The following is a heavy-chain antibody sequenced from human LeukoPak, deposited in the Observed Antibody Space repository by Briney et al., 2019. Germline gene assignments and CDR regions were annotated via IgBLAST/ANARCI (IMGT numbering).Heavy chain of an antibody. Sequence: PSETLSLTCAVYGGSFSGYYWSWIRQPPGKGLEWIGEINHSGSTNYNPSLKSRVTISVDTSKNQFSLKLSSVTAADTAVYYCARAKYSSGWYKLNWFDPWGQGTLVTVSS. D-gene: IGHD6-19*01. CDR3: ARAKYSSGWYKLNWFDP. CDR2: INHSGST. V-gene: IGHV4-34*01. CDR1: GGSFSGYY. J-gene: IGHJ5*02.